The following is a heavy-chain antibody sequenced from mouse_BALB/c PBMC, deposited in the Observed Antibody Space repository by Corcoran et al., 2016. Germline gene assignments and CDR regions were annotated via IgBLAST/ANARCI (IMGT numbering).Heavy chain of an antibody. Sequence: EVQLQQSGAELVKPGASVKLSCTASGFNIKDTYMHWVKQRPEQGLEWIGRIDPANGNTKYDPKFQGKATITADTSSNTAYLQLSSLTSEDTAVSYFSKKDGKGSYFDFWGPGTTLTVSS. J-gene: IGHJ2*01. CDR3: SKKDGKGSYFDF. D-gene: IGHD2-1*01. CDR2: IDPANGNT. CDR1: GFNIKDTY. V-gene: IGHV14-3*02.